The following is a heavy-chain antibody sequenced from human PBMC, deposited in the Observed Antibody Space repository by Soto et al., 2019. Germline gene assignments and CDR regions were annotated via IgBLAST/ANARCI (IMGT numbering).Heavy chain of an antibody. CDR3: ARSYRPPAHWFDP. Sequence: RLRKTLSLTCAVSGGSISSSNWWSWVRQPPGKGPEWIGEIYHSGSTNYNPSLKSRVTISVDKSKNQFSLKLSSVTAADTAVYYCARSYRPPAHWFDPWGQGTLVTVSS. V-gene: IGHV4-4*02. CDR1: GGSISSSNW. CDR2: IYHSGST. D-gene: IGHD3-16*02. J-gene: IGHJ5*02.